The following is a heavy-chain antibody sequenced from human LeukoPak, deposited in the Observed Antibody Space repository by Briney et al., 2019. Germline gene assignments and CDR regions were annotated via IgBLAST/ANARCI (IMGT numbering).Heavy chain of an antibody. CDR2: IYYSGPA. CDR1: GGSISSYY. Sequence: SETLSLTCTVSGGSISSYYWSWIRQPPGKGLEWIGYIYYSGPANYNPSLKSRVTISVDTSKNQFSLKLSSVTAADTAVYYCAREDYCSGGSCYSGYFQHWGQGTLVTVSS. CDR3: AREDYCSGGSCYSGYFQH. J-gene: IGHJ1*01. V-gene: IGHV4-59*01. D-gene: IGHD2-15*01.